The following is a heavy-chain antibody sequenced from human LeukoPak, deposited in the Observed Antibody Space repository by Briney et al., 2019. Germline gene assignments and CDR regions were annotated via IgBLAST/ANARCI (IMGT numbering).Heavy chain of an antibody. Sequence: PGGSLRLSCVASGFTFSSHWMSWVRQAPGKGLEWVANIKPDGSEKYYLDFVKGRFTISRDNAKNSLYLQMNSLRAEDTAVYYCTRDGGRRWLQWDYWGQGTLVTVSS. V-gene: IGHV3-7*01. J-gene: IGHJ4*02. CDR2: IKPDGSEK. D-gene: IGHD5-24*01. CDR3: TRDGGRRWLQWDY. CDR1: GFTFSSHW.